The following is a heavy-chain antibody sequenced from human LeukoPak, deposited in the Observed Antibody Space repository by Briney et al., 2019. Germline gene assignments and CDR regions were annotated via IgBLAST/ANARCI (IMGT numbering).Heavy chain of an antibody. CDR1: GFTFSSYA. CDR2: VSYSGGST. J-gene: IGHJ4*02. D-gene: IGHD5-12*01. CDR3: ARSGRVTVAAMRYFDC. V-gene: IGHV3-23*01. Sequence: PGGSLRLSCAASGFTFSSYAMSWVRQAPGKGLEWVSSVSYSGGSTYYADSVKGRFTISRDNSKDTLYLQMNSLRGDDTAVFYCARSGRVTVAAMRYFDCWGQGTLVTVSS.